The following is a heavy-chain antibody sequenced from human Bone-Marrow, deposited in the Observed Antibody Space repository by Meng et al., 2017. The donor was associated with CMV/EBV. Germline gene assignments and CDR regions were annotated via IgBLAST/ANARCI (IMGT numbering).Heavy chain of an antibody. V-gene: IGHV4-59*12. CDR2: IYYSGST. D-gene: IGHD3-22*01. Sequence: SETLSLTCTVSGGSISSYYWSWIRQPPGKGLEWIGYIYYSGSTNYNPSLKSRVTISVDTSKNQFSLKLSSVTAADTAVYYCARDYYYDSSGYNPWHLFDPWGQGTLVTVYS. CDR3: ARDYYYDSSGYNPWHLFDP. CDR1: GGSISSYY. J-gene: IGHJ5*02.